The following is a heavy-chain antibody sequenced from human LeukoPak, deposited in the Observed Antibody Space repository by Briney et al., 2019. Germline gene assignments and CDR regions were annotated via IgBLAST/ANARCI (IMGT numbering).Heavy chain of an antibody. D-gene: IGHD6-13*01. CDR3: ASYYSSSRYDAFDI. V-gene: IGHV5-51*01. J-gene: IGHJ3*02. Sequence: GESLKIYCKGSGYSFTSYWIGWVRQLPGKGLEWMGIIYPGDSDTRYSPSFQGQVTISADKSISTAYLQWSSLKASDTAMYYCASYYSSSRYDAFDIWGQGTMVTVSS. CDR2: IYPGDSDT. CDR1: GYSFTSYW.